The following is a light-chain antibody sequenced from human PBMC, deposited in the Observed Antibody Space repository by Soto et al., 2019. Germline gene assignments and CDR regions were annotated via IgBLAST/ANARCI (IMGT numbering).Light chain of an antibody. CDR2: ATS. Sequence: EVVLTQSPVTLSLSPGERANLSCRASPSISSSLALYQQTPGQAPRLLIYATSTRATGIPARFSCSGSGTESTLTISILQSDDVAIYYCQHYNKCPPMYTFGQGTRLENK. V-gene: IGKV3-15*01. J-gene: IGKJ5*01. CDR3: QHYNKCPPMYT. CDR1: PSISSS.